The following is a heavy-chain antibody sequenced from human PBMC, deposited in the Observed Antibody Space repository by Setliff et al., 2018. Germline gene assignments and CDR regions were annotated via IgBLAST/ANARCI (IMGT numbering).Heavy chain of an antibody. D-gene: IGHD1-26*01. CDR1: GGSFSGYY. CDR3: ARSFSRSGKFLLDY. CDR2: IIHSGST. J-gene: IGHJ4*02. Sequence: SETLSLTCAVSGGSFSGYYWSWIRQPPGKRLEWIGEIIHSGSTNYNPSLKSRVTISMDTSKNRFSLKVPSVTAADTAVYYCARSFSRSGKFLLDYWGQGALVTVSS. V-gene: IGHV4-34*12.